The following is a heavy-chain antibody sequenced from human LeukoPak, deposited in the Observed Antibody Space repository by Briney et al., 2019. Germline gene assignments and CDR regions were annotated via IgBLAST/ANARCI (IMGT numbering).Heavy chain of an antibody. CDR2: IIPIFGTA. CDR1: GGTFSSYA. CDR3: ARDYPGGNPTPDAPHHQTYFDY. Sequence: SVKVSCKASGGTFSSYAISWVRQAPGQGLEWMGGIIPIFGTANYAQKFQGRVTITTDESTSTAYMELSSLRSEDTAVYYCARDYPGGNPTPDAPHHQTYFDYWGQGTLVTVSS. D-gene: IGHD4-23*01. V-gene: IGHV1-69*05. J-gene: IGHJ4*02.